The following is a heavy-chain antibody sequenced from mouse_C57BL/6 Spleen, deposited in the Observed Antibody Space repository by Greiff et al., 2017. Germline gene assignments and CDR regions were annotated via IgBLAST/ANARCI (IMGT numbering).Heavy chain of an antibody. D-gene: IGHD1-1*01. J-gene: IGHJ4*01. V-gene: IGHV5-17*01. CDR2: ISSGSSTI. CDR1: GFTFSDYG. CDR3: ARSYYDGSGYVGAMDY. Sequence: DVKLVESGGGLVKPGGSLKLSCAASGFTFSDYGMHWVRQAPEKGLEWVAYISSGSSTIYYADTVKGRFTISRDNAKNTLFLQMTSLRSEDTAMYYGARSYYDGSGYVGAMDYWGQRTSVTVSA.